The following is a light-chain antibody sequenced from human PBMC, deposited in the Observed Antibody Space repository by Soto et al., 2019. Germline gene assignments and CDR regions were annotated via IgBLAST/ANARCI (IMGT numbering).Light chain of an antibody. CDR3: QQYNNWPYT. V-gene: IGKV3-15*01. Sequence: EIVMTQSPATLSVSPGESATLSCRASLPVSSNLAWYQQIPGQAPTLLIYRVSTRATDIPARFSGSGSGTEFTLTISSLQSEDFAVYYCQQYNNWPYTFGPGTKLEIK. CDR2: RVS. CDR1: LPVSSN. J-gene: IGKJ2*01.